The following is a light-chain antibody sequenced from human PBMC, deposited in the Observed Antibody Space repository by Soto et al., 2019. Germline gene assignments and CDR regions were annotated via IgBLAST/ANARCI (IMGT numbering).Light chain of an antibody. V-gene: IGKV3-20*01. CDR1: QSVSSNY. J-gene: IGKJ1*01. CDR2: GAS. CDR3: HQYDNSPWK. Sequence: EIVLTRSPGTLSFSPWERATLSFSASQSVSSNYLSWYQQKPGQASRLLIYGASSRAAGIPDRFSGSGSGTAFTLTITRLEPEDFAVYYCHQYDNSPWKFGQGTKVDIK.